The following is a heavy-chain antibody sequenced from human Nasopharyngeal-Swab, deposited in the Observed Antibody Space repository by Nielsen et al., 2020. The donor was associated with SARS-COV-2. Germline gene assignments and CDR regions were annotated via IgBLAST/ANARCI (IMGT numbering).Heavy chain of an antibody. Sequence: GESLKISCKGSGYSFTSYWIGWGRQMPGKGLEWMAIIYPGDSDTRYSPSFQGQVTISADKSISTAYLEWSSLKASDTAMYYCARHGGSSWLHFEYWGQGTLVTVSS. CDR3: ARHGGSSWLHFEY. J-gene: IGHJ4*02. CDR2: IYPGDSDT. D-gene: IGHD6-13*01. V-gene: IGHV5-51*01. CDR1: GYSFTSYW.